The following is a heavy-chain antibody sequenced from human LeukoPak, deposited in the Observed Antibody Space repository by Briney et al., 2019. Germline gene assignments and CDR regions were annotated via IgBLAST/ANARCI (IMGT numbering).Heavy chain of an antibody. V-gene: IGHV1-24*01. CDR3: ATSVDGLVTIRTYFEH. Sequence: ASVKVSCKVSGYNLIELSMHWVRQASGKGLEWMGGFDPEDSKTLNAQKFQGRVTMTEDTSTDTAYMELSSLRSEDTAVYFCATSVDGLVTIRTYFEHWGQGTPVTVSS. CDR1: GYNLIELS. CDR2: FDPEDSKT. J-gene: IGHJ4*02. D-gene: IGHD3-3*01.